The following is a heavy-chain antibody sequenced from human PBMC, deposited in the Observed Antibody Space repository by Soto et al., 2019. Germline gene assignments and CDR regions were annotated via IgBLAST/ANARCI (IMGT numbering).Heavy chain of an antibody. CDR3: ARLIGYLDY. Sequence: LRLSCAASGFTFSSCAMHWARQAPGKGLEWVAVISYDGSNKYYADSVKGRFTISRDNSKNTLYLQMNSLRAEDTAVYYCARLIGYLDYWGQGTLVTVYS. CDR2: ISYDGSNK. D-gene: IGHD3-22*01. J-gene: IGHJ4*02. V-gene: IGHV3-30-3*01. CDR1: GFTFSSCA.